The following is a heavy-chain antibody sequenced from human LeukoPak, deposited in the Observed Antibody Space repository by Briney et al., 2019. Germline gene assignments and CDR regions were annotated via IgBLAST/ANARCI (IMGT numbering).Heavy chain of an antibody. CDR3: GRVLYYDSSGYYLGAFDI. J-gene: IGHJ3*02. V-gene: IGHV1-69*05. D-gene: IGHD3-22*01. CDR2: IIPIFGTA. Sequence: ASVKVSCKASGGTFSSYAISWVRQAPGQGLEWMGGIIPIFGTANYAQKFQGRVTITTDESTSTAYMELSSLRSEDTAVYYCGRVLYYDSSGYYLGAFDIWGQGTMVTVSS. CDR1: GGTFSSYA.